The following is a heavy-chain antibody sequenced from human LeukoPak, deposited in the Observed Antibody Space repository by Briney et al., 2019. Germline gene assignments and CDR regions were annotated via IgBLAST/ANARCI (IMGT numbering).Heavy chain of an antibody. CDR3: ARWDQSGWSPPFDY. CDR2: ISYDGSNK. Sequence: GGSLRLSCAASGFTFSSYAMHWVRQAPGKGLEWVAVISYDGSNKYYADSVKGRFTISRDNSKNTLYLQMNSLRAEDTAVYYCARWDQSGWSPPFDYWGQGTLVTVSS. V-gene: IGHV3-30*04. J-gene: IGHJ4*02. CDR1: GFTFSSYA. D-gene: IGHD6-19*01.